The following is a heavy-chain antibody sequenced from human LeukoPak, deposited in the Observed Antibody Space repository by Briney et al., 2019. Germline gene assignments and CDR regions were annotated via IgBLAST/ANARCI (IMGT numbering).Heavy chain of an antibody. CDR1: GFTFSDYY. Sequence: GGSLRLSCAASGFTFSDYYMSWIRQAPGKGLEWVTYISSSGSTIYYADSVKGRFTISRDNAKNSLYLQINSLRAEDTAVYYCARGRRTTAWFDPWGQGTLVTVSS. CDR3: ARGRRTTAWFDP. V-gene: IGHV3-11*01. D-gene: IGHD2-21*02. J-gene: IGHJ5*02. CDR2: ISSSGSTI.